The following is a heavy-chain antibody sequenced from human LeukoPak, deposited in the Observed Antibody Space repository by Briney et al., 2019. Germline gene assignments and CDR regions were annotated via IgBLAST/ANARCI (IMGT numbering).Heavy chain of an antibody. CDR3: ARRTGYNFYYLDV. V-gene: IGHV1-18*01. J-gene: IGHJ6*03. CDR1: GYIFTQYG. D-gene: IGHD3/OR15-3a*01. CDR2: ISTYNGNA. Sequence: ASVKASCKTSGYIFTQYGISWVRQAPGQGLEWMAWISTYNGNADYAQKFQGRASMTTDTSTSTAYMELRSLRSDDTAVYYCARRTGYNFYYLDVWGQGTTVIVSS.